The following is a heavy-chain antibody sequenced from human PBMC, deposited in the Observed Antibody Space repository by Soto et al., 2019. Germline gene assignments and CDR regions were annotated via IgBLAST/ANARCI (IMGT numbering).Heavy chain of an antibody. J-gene: IGHJ4*02. CDR2: IHYSGST. CDR1: GGSINNYY. D-gene: IGHD4-17*01. V-gene: IGHV4-59*08. CDR3: ARQNPGTYGGYLDS. Sequence: PSETLSLTCSVSGGSINNYYWSWIRQPPGKGLEWIAYIHYSGSTKYNPSLQSRATISVDTSKNQLSLKLKSVTADDTAVYFCARQNPGTYGGYLDSWGQGTLVTVSS.